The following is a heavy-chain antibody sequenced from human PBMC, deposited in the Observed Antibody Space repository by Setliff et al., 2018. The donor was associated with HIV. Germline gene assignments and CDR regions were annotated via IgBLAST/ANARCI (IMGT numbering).Heavy chain of an antibody. CDR3: GKETFDSSGYYSDAFDI. Sequence: GGSLRLSCAASGFTFDDYAMHWVRQAPGKGLEWVSLISWDGGSTYYADSVKGRFTISRDNSKNSLYLQMNSLRAEDTALYYCGKETFDSSGYYSDAFDIWGQGTMVTVSS. CDR2: ISWDGGST. V-gene: IGHV3-43D*03. CDR1: GFTFDDYA. D-gene: IGHD3-22*01. J-gene: IGHJ3*02.